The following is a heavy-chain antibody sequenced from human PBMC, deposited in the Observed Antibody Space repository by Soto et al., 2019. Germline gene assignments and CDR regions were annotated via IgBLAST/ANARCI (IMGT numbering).Heavy chain of an antibody. CDR2: INHSGST. D-gene: IGHD1-1*01. Sequence: SETLSLTCAVYGGSFSGYYWSWIRQPPGKELEWIGEINHSGSTNYNPSLKSRVTISVDTSKNQFSLKLSSVTAADTAVYYCATNPKVRERIPPPPWFDTWGQGTLVRVSS. CDR3: ATNPKVRERIPPPPWFDT. CDR1: GGSFSGYY. V-gene: IGHV4-34*01. J-gene: IGHJ5*02.